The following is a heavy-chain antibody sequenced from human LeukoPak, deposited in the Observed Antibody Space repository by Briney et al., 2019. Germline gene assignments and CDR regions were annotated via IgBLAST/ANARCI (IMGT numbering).Heavy chain of an antibody. D-gene: IGHD2-2*01. Sequence: SETLSLTCTVPGGSISSYYWSWIRQPAGKGLEWIGRIYTSGSTNYNPSLKSRVTMSVDTSKNQFSLKLSSVTAADTAVYYCARDSGHRGYCSSTSCYFDYWGQGTLVTVSS. CDR1: GGSISSYY. J-gene: IGHJ4*02. V-gene: IGHV4-4*07. CDR2: IYTSGST. CDR3: ARDSGHRGYCSSTSCYFDY.